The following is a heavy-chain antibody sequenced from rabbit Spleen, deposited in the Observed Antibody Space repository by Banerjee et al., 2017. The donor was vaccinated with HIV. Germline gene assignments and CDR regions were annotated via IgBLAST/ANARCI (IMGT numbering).Heavy chain of an antibody. D-gene: IGHD8-1*01. V-gene: IGHV1S40*01. J-gene: IGHJ6*01. CDR3: ARDSGTSFSSYGMDL. CDR1: GIDFSSYY. CDR2: INTGSSGST. Sequence: QSLEESGGDLVKPGASLTLTCTASGIDFSSYYMCWVRQAPGKGLEWIGCINTGSSGSTYYASWAKGRFTISKTSPTTVTLQMTSLTAADTATYFCARDSGTSFSSYGMDLWGPGTLVTVS.